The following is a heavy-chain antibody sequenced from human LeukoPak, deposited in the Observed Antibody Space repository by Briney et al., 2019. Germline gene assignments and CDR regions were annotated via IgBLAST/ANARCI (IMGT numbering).Heavy chain of an antibody. CDR2: INPTGGT. Sequence: VASVKVSCKASGYTFTGHYMNWVRLAPGQGLEWMGWINPTGGTTYAQKFQDRVTMTRDTSINTAYMELSGLRSDDTAVYYCARDLGWSSSLWGQGTLVTVS. J-gene: IGHJ4*02. D-gene: IGHD6-6*01. V-gene: IGHV1-2*02. CDR3: ARDLGWSSSL. CDR1: GYTFTGHY.